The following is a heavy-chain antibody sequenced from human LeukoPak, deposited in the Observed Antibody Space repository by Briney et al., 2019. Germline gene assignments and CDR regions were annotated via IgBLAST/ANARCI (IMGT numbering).Heavy chain of an antibody. Sequence: KPSETLSLTCTVSGGSISSYYWSWIRQPPGKGLEWIGYIYYSGSTNYNPSLKSRVTISVDTSKNQFSLKLSSVTAADTAVYYCASLNYYDSSVLSWFDPWGQGTLVTVFS. J-gene: IGHJ5*02. CDR2: IYYSGST. V-gene: IGHV4-59*01. CDR1: GGSISSYY. CDR3: ASLNYYDSSVLSWFDP. D-gene: IGHD3-22*01.